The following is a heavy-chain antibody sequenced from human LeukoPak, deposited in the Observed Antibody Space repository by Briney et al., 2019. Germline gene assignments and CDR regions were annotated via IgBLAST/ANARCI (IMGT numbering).Heavy chain of an antibody. V-gene: IGHV3-21*01. CDR2: ISSSSSYI. CDR1: GFTFGSYA. CDR3: ARAGIGGAFDI. J-gene: IGHJ3*02. Sequence: GRSLRLSCAASGFTFGSYAMHWVRQAPGKGLEWVSSISSSSSYIYYADSVKGRFTISRDNAKNSLYLQMNSLRAEDTAVYYCARAGIGGAFDIWGQGTMVTVSS. D-gene: IGHD3-16*01.